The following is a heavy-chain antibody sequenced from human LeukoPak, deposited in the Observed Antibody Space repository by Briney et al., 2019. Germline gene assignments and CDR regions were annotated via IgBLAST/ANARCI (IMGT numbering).Heavy chain of an antibody. D-gene: IGHD3-16*01. V-gene: IGHV3-21*01. Sequence: KPGGSLRLSCAASGFTFSSYSMNWVRQAPGKGLKWVSSISSSSSYIYYADSVKGRFTISRDNAKNSLYLQMNSLRAEDTAVYYCARDLSSMITFGGVMGFDYWGQGTLVTVSS. CDR2: ISSSSSYI. CDR1: GFTFSSYS. CDR3: ARDLSSMITFGGVMGFDY. J-gene: IGHJ4*02.